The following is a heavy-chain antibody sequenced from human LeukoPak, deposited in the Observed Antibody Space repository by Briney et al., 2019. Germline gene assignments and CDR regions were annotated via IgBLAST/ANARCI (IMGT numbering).Heavy chain of an antibody. Sequence: GGSLRLSCEASGFTFSRNWMSWVRQAPGKGLEWVSYISNTGSFIYYADSVKGRFTISRENAKNSLYLQMNSLRAEDTAVYYCARTKKGDGYNMYDWFDPWGQGTLVTVSS. CDR3: ARTKKGDGYNMYDWFDP. D-gene: IGHD5-24*01. CDR2: ISNTGSFI. J-gene: IGHJ5*02. V-gene: IGHV3-21*05. CDR1: GFTFSRNW.